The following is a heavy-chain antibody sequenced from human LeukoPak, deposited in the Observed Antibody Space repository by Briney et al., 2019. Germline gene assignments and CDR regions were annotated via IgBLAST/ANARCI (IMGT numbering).Heavy chain of an antibody. CDR3: AREYNYDSSGYCQFDY. D-gene: IGHD3-22*01. V-gene: IGHV6-1*01. CDR1: GDSVSNNRAT. J-gene: IGHJ4*02. Sequence: SQTLLLTCAISGDSVSNNRATWNWIRQSPSRGLEWLGRTYYRSKWYNEYAVSVESRITINPDTSKNQFSLQLNSVTPEDTAVYYCAREYNYDSSGYCQFDYWGQGTLVTVSS. CDR2: TYYRSKWYN.